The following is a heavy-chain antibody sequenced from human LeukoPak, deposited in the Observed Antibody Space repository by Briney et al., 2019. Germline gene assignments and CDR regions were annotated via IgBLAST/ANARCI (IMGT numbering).Heavy chain of an antibody. J-gene: IGHJ4*02. CDR1: GGSISSGGYY. CDR3: ASVPAATNTEAFDY. Sequence: TLSLTCTVSGGSISSGGYYWSWIRQHPGKGLEWIGYIYYSGSTYYNPSLKSRVTISVDTSKNQFSLKLSSVTVADTAVYYCASVPAATNTEAFDYWGQGTLVTVSS. CDR2: IYYSGST. V-gene: IGHV4-31*03. D-gene: IGHD2-2*01.